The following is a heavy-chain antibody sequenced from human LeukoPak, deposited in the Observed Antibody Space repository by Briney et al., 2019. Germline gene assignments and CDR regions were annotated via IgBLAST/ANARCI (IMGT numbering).Heavy chain of an antibody. Sequence: NPSGTLSLTCAVSGGSISSSNWWSWVRQPPGKGLEWIGEIYHSGSTNYNPSLKSRVTISVDKSKNQFSLKLSSVTAADTAVYYCAREPYGSGSYEANWFYPWGQGTLVTVSS. J-gene: IGHJ5*02. D-gene: IGHD3-10*01. CDR1: GGSISSSNW. V-gene: IGHV4-4*02. CDR3: AREPYGSGSYEANWFYP. CDR2: IYHSGST.